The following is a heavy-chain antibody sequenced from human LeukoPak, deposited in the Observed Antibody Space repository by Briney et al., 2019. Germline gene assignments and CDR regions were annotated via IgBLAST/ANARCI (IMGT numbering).Heavy chain of an antibody. CDR1: GYSFTSYW. CDR3: ARHCRYCSSTCCYAEACWDY. V-gene: IGHV5-51*01. D-gene: IGHD2-2*01. CDR2: IYPGDSDT. J-gene: IGHJ4*02. Sequence: GESLKISCKGSGYSFTSYWIGWVRQMPGKGLEWMGIIYPGDSDTRYSPSFQGQVTISADKSISTAYLQWSSLKASDTAMYYCARHCRYCSSTCCYAEACWDYWGQGTLVTVSS.